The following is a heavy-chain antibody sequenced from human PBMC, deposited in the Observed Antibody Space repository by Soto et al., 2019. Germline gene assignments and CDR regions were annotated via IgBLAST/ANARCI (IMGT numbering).Heavy chain of an antibody. J-gene: IGHJ4*02. CDR1: GFTFSNYA. D-gene: IGHD1-1*01. V-gene: IGHV3-23*01. CDR3: ARESEH. Sequence: VGSLRLSCAASGFTFSNYAMSWVRQAPGKGLEWVSTITGSAGGTYYADSMKGRFTISRDNSKSTLYLQMCSLRVEDTAVYYCARESEHWGQGTLVTVSS. CDR2: ITGSAGGT.